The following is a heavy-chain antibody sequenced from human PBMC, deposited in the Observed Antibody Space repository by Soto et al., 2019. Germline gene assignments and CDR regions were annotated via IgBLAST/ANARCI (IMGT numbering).Heavy chain of an antibody. Sequence: QVQLQESGPGLVKPSQTLSLTCTVSGVSITSGDYNWSWLRQAPGKGLEWIGFVYSSGRTYSNPSLKSRLTMSADTSKNQFSLKVNPVTAADTAVYYCATLGIAGTTSHYYYGMDVWGQGTPVAVSS. J-gene: IGHJ6*02. D-gene: IGHD1-7*01. V-gene: IGHV4-30-4*01. CDR2: VYSSGRT. CDR1: GVSITSGDYN. CDR3: ATLGIAGTTSHYYYGMDV.